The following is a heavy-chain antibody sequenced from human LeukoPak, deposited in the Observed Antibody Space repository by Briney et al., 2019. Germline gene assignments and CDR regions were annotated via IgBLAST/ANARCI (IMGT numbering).Heavy chain of an antibody. J-gene: IGHJ5*02. V-gene: IGHV4-4*02. CDR1: GGSISSSNW. CDR2: IYHSGST. CDR3: ARHVVYYDSSGYYFERGSDWFDP. Sequence: SETLSLTCAVSGGSISSSNWWSWVRQPPGKGLEWIGEIYHSGSTNYNPSLKSRVTISVDTSKNQFSLKLSSVTAADTAVYYCARHVVYYDSSGYYFERGSDWFDPWGQGTLVTVSS. D-gene: IGHD3-22*01.